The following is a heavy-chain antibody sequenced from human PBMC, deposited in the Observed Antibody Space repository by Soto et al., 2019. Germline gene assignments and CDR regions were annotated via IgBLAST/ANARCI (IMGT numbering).Heavy chain of an antibody. CDR2: FYNSGTT. Sequence: SETLSLTCAVSGGSLRNYYWIWLRQPPGRGLEWIGFFYNSGTTNYNPSLKSRVTISGDTSKNQFFLSLMSVTAADTAVYYCARDASARPATYWGQGILVTVSS. CDR3: ARDASARPATY. J-gene: IGHJ4*02. D-gene: IGHD3-10*01. CDR1: GGSLRNYY. V-gene: IGHV4-59*01.